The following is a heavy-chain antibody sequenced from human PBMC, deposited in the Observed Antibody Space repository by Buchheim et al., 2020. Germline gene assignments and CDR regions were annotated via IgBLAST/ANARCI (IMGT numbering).Heavy chain of an antibody. V-gene: IGHV3-11*01. J-gene: IGHJ6*02. CDR1: GFTFSDYY. CDR3: ARETYYYDSSGYYYYYYGMDV. CDR2: ISSSGSTI. Sequence: QVQLVESGGGLVKPGGSLRLSCAASGFTFSDYYMSWIRQAPGKGLEWVSYISSSGSTIYYEDSVKGRFTISRDNATNSLYVQMNSLRAEDTAVYYCARETYYYDSSGYYYYYYGMDVWGQGTT. D-gene: IGHD3-22*01.